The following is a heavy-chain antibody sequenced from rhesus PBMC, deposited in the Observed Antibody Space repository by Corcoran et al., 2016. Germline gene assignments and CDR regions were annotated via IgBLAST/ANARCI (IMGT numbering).Heavy chain of an antibody. CDR1: GGSISANW. V-gene: IGHV4-147*01. J-gene: IGHJ4*01. CDR2: ISGISGST. Sequence: QLQLQESGPGLVKPSETLSPTFAVSGGSISANWWTWIRHPPGKGLEWIGRISGISGSTSYNPSLKSRLTISTDTSKNQFSLKLSSVTAADTAVYYCALPGNNGAFDYWGQGVLVTVSS. D-gene: IGHD1-20*01. CDR3: ALPGNNGAFDY.